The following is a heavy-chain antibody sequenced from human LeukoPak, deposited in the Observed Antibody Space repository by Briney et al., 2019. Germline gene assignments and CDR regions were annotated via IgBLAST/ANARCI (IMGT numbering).Heavy chain of an antibody. CDR2: INSDGSST. J-gene: IGHJ3*02. D-gene: IGHD3-10*01. CDR1: GFTFSSYW. CDR3: STGSGHAFDI. Sequence: GGSLRLSCAAAGFTFSSYWMHWVRQVPGKGLVWVSRINSDGSSTSYADSVKGRFTISRDNAKNTLYVQMNSLRAEDTAVYYCSTGSGHAFDIWGRGTMVTVSS. V-gene: IGHV3-74*01.